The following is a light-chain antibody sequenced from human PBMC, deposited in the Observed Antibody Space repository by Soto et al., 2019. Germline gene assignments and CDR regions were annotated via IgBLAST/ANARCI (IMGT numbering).Light chain of an antibody. V-gene: IGKV1-5*03. J-gene: IGKJ4*01. Sequence: DIQMTQSPSTLSASVGDRVTITCRASQSISSWLAWYQQKPGKAPKLLIYKASSLESGVPSRFSGSGSGTELTLTISSLQPDDFATYYCQQYNSNPTFGGGAKVEIK. CDR2: KAS. CDR3: QQYNSNPT. CDR1: QSISSW.